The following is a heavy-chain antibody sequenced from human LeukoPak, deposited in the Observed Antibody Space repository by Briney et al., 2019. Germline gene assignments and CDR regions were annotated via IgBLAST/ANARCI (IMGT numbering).Heavy chain of an antibody. CDR3: ANKRSEETKQHHHGSGSYFNPWYYGMDV. J-gene: IGHJ6*02. CDR1: GGSFDNYA. D-gene: IGHD3-10*01. CDR2: IIPMFGTP. V-gene: IGHV1-69*01. Sequence: SVKVSCKASGGSFDNYAFSWVRQAPGQGLEWMGGIIPMFGTPHYAGKFQGRATITADESTSTAYMELSSLRSEDTAVYYCANKRSEETKQHHHGSGSYFNPWYYGMDVWGQGTKVSVSS.